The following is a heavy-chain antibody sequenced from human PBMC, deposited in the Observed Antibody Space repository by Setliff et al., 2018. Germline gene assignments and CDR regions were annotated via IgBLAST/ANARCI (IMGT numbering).Heavy chain of an antibody. V-gene: IGHV3-23*01. CDR2: VSGSGVNT. Sequence: PGGSLRLSCVASGFRFSSYAMNWVRQAPGKWLEWVSGVSGSGVNTFYADSVKGRFTISRDDSKNTLYLQMNSLRTEDTALYYCAKDLGVNFGELIAWGQGTLVTVSS. CDR1: GFRFSSYA. D-gene: IGHD3-10*01. J-gene: IGHJ5*02. CDR3: AKDLGVNFGELIA.